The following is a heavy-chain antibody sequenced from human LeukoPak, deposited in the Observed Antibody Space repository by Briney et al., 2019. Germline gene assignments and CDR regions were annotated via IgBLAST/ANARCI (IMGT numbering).Heavy chain of an antibody. J-gene: IGHJ4*02. Sequence: PGRSLRLSCTASGFTFGDYAMSWVRQAPGKGLEWVGFIRSKAYGGTTEYAASVKGRFTISRDDSKSIAYLQMNSLKTEDTAVYYCTRAPAWGWELLRGFDYWGQGTLVTVSS. V-gene: IGHV3-49*04. CDR1: GFTFGDYA. CDR2: IRSKAYGGTT. D-gene: IGHD1-26*01. CDR3: TRAPAWGWELLRGFDY.